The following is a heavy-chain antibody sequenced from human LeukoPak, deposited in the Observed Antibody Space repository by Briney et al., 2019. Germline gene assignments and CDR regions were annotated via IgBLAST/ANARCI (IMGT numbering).Heavy chain of an antibody. D-gene: IGHD6-19*01. CDR3: ARDLGIAVAGLFDY. J-gene: IGHJ4*02. CDR2: IIPILGIA. Sequence: SVKVSCKASGGTFSSYAISWVRQAPGQGLEWMGRIIPILGIANYAQKFQGRVTITADKSTSTAYMELGSLRSEDTAVYYCARDLGIAVAGLFDYWGQGTLVTVSS. V-gene: IGHV1-69*04. CDR1: GGTFSSYA.